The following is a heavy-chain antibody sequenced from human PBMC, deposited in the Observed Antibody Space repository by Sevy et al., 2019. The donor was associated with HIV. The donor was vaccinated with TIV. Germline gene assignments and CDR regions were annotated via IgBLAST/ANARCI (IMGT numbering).Heavy chain of an antibody. Sequence: GGSLRLSCAASGFTFSSYSMSWVRQAPGKGLEWVSAISGSGGSTYYADAVKGRFTTSRDNSKNTLYLQMNSLRAEDTAVYYCAKDNTTSIWFPYFDYWGQGTLVTVSS. V-gene: IGHV3-23*01. D-gene: IGHD6-13*01. J-gene: IGHJ4*02. CDR3: AKDNTTSIWFPYFDY. CDR2: ISGSGGST. CDR1: GFTFSSYS.